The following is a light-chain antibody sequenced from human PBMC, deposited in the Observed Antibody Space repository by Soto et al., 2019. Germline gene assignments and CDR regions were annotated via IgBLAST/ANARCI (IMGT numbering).Light chain of an antibody. CDR2: EVN. Sequence: QSALTQPASLTGSPGQSITISCTGTSSDVGAYNFVSWYQQHPGKAPKLMIYEVNNRPSGVSNRFSGSKSGNTASLTISGRQAEDEADYYCNSYTTIASLLFGGGTKLTVL. V-gene: IGLV2-14*01. CDR3: NSYTTIASLL. J-gene: IGLJ2*01. CDR1: SSDVGAYNF.